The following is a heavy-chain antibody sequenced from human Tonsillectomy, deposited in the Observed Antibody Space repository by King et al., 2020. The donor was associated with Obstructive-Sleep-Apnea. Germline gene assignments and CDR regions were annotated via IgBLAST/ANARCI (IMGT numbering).Heavy chain of an antibody. CDR1: GGSISKYY. D-gene: IGHD5-12*01. J-gene: IGHJ4*02. Sequence: QLQESGPGLVKPSETLSLTCTVSGGSISKYYWSWIRQPPGKRLEWIGYMYYSGNTNFNPSLKSRATISENTPKIHLSLRLRSVTAADTAVYYCARHRGVEDYGGYGDYFDYWGRGTLVTVSS. CDR2: MYYSGNT. CDR3: ARHRGVEDYGGYGDYFDY. V-gene: IGHV4-59*08.